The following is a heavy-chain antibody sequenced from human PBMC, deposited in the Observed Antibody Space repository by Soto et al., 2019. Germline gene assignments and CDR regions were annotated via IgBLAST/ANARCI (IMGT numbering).Heavy chain of an antibody. CDR2: INPSGGST. J-gene: IGHJ6*02. V-gene: IGHV1-46*01. CDR1: GYAFTSYY. CDR3: AREWGTAMVTDYYYGMDV. D-gene: IGHD5-18*01. Sequence: SVKVSCKASGYAFTSYYMHWVRQAPVQGLEWMGIINPSGGSTSYAQKFQGRVTMTRDTSTSTVYMELSSLRSEDTAVYYCAREWGTAMVTDYYYGMDVWGQGTTVTVSS.